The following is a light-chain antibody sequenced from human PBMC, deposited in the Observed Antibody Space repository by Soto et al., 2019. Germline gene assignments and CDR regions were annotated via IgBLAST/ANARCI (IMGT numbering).Light chain of an antibody. Sequence: EIVLTQSPATLSLSPGERATLSCRASQSVSSYLAWYQQKPGQAPRLLIYDASNRATGIQATFSGSGSGTDFTPAIRGLEPEDFAVYYCQQYNDCLWTVGQGPKVVMK. CDR2: DAS. J-gene: IGKJ1*01. CDR1: QSVSSY. V-gene: IGKV3-11*01. CDR3: QQYNDCLWT.